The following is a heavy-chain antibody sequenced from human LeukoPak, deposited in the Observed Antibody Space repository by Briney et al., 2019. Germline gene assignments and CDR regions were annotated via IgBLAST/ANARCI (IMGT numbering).Heavy chain of an antibody. CDR3: ARLSYDFWLFDP. J-gene: IGHJ5*02. Sequence: SETLSLTCTVSGGSVSSGSYYWSWIRQPPGKGLEWIGCIYYSGRTNYNPSLKSRVTISVDTSKNHFSQNLSSVTAADTAVYYCARLSYDFWLFDPWGQGTLVTVSS. D-gene: IGHD3-3*01. V-gene: IGHV4-61*03. CDR2: IYYSGRT. CDR1: GGSVSSGSYY.